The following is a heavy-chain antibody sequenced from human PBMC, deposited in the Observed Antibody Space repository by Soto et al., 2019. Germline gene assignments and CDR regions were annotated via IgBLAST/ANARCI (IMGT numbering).Heavy chain of an antibody. CDR3: ASAYYYDSSGYFPPLDY. D-gene: IGHD3-22*01. CDR1: GFTVSSNY. CDR2: IYSGGST. Sequence: EVQLVESGGGLIQPGGSLRLSCAASGFTVSSNYMSWVRQAPGKGLEWVSVIYSGGSTYYADSVKGRFTISRDNSKNTLYLQMNGLRAEDTAVYYCASAYYYDSSGYFPPLDYWGQGTLVTVSS. J-gene: IGHJ4*02. V-gene: IGHV3-53*01.